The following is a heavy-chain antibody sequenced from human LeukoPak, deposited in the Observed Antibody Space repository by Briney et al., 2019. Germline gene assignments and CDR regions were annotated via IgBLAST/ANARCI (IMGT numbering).Heavy chain of an antibody. CDR3: ARDRLGPSFSVSHFDL. D-gene: IGHD3-3*02. CDR1: GFTFVDYG. Sequence: GGSLRLSCATSGFTFVDYGMSWVRRAPGKGLEWLCAINYNGAITDYADSVKGRFTISRDNAKNSLYLRMDSLRAEDTALYYCARDRLGPSFSVSHFDLWGQGTLVTVSS. CDR2: INYNGAIT. V-gene: IGHV3-20*04. J-gene: IGHJ4*02.